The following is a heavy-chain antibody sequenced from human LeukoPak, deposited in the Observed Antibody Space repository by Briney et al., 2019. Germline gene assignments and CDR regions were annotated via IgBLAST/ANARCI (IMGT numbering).Heavy chain of an antibody. CDR1: GFTFSSYE. CDR2: ISSSGSTI. CDR3: AELGITMIGGV. D-gene: IGHD3-10*02. V-gene: IGHV3-48*03. J-gene: IGHJ3*01. Sequence: GGSLRLSCAASGFTFSSYEMNWVRQAPGKGLEWVSYISSSGSTIYYADSVKGRFAISRDNAKNSLYLQMNSLRAEDTAVYYCAELGITMIGGVWGQGTMVTVSS.